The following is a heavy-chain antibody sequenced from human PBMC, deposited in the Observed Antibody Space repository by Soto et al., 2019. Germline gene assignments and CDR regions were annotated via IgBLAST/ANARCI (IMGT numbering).Heavy chain of an antibody. Sequence: GGCLRIFCSASGFTFRIYAMHRVSQAPGRGLEYVSSISPDGGGTHYADSVKGRFAISRDNSKNTHYLQMGSLRIDDSAVYYCVKGEYYYDSSGYYPFDYWAQGT. CDR1: GFTFRIYA. D-gene: IGHD3-22*01. CDR2: ISPDGGGT. V-gene: IGHV3-64D*06. CDR3: VKGEYYYDSSGYYPFDY. J-gene: IGHJ4*02.